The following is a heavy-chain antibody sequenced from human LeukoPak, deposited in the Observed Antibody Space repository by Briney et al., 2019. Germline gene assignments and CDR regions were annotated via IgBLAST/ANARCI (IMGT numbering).Heavy chain of an antibody. CDR2: VSSSGSTI. V-gene: IGHV3-48*03. D-gene: IGHD6-13*01. Sequence: PGXSLRXXCAASGFTFSSYEMNWVRQAPGKGLEWVSCVSSSGSTIYYADSVKGRFTISRDNAKNSLYLQMNSLRAEDTAVYYCARVTSSSCSPWGQGTLVTVSS. CDR1: GFTFSSYE. J-gene: IGHJ5*02. CDR3: ARVTSSSCSP.